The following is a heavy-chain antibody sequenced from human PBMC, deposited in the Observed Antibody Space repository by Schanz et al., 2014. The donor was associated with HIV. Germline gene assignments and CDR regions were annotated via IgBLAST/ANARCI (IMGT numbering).Heavy chain of an antibody. D-gene: IGHD3-22*01. CDR3: AKDRNYYDDRYIGKGNYYYYYGMDV. CDR1: GFTFSNYG. V-gene: IGHV3-30*18. J-gene: IGHJ6*02. Sequence: QVQLVESGGGVVQPGRSLRLSCAASGFTFSNYGMHWVRQGPGKGLEWVAVIPYDGRKKCFGDSVKGRITISRDNSKNTLYLQIKSLRTEDTAVYYCAKDRNYYDDRYIGKGNYYYYYGMDVWGQGTTVTVSS. CDR2: IPYDGRKK.